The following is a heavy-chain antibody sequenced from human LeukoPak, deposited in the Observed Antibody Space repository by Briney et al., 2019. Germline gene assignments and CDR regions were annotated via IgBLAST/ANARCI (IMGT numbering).Heavy chain of an antibody. Sequence: GGSLRLSCATFGFTFSSYGMTWVRQAPGKGLEWVSVIYDGDSTYYPDSVKGRFTISRDNSRSTLFLQMTSLRAEDTAVYYCARVAPAGTYLDYWGQGTLVTVSS. CDR1: GFTFSSYG. V-gene: IGHV3-66*01. D-gene: IGHD6-13*01. J-gene: IGHJ4*02. CDR3: ARVAPAGTYLDY. CDR2: IYDGDST.